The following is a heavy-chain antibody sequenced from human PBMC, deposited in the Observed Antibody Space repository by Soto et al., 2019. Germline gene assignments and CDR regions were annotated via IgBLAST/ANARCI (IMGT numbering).Heavy chain of an antibody. V-gene: IGHV1-18*04. Sequence: AAVKVSCKASGYTFTSYGISWVRQAPGRGLEWMGWISAYNGNTNYAQKLQGRVTMTTDTSTSSAYMELRSLRSDDTAVYYCARDGQDCSGGSCYYFLDYWGQGTLVTVSS. CDR3: ARDGQDCSGGSCYYFLDY. J-gene: IGHJ4*02. CDR2: ISAYNGNT. CDR1: GYTFTSYG. D-gene: IGHD2-15*01.